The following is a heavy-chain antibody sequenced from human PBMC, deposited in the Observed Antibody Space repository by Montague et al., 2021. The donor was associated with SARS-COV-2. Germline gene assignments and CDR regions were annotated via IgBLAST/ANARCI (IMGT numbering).Heavy chain of an antibody. Sequence: SETLSLTCTVSGVSVTDYYWSWIRQPPGKGLEWVGDVLYNKGTNFNPSLKSRVAISVDTSKNQFSLRLTSVTAADTAFYYCVRRPHYDGLNGPPDFWDQGTSVTVSS. CDR3: VRRPHYDGLNGPPDF. D-gene: IGHD3-9*01. J-gene: IGHJ4*02. CDR1: GVSVTDYY. V-gene: IGHV4-59*08. CDR2: VLYNKGT.